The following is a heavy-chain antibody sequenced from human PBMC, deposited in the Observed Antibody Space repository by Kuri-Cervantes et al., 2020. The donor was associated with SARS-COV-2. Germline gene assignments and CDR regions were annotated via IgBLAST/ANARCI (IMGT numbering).Heavy chain of an antibody. CDR1: GFSLSTSGMC. V-gene: IGHV2-70*12. CDR2: IDWDDDK. J-gene: IGHJ4*02. CDR3: AHSISPYYDYVWESYRYTGLRRYYFDY. Sequence: SGPTLVKPTQTLTLTCTLSGFSLSTSGMCVSWIRQPPGKALEWLARIDWDDDKYYSTSLKTRLTISKDTSKNQVVLTMTNMDPVDTATYYCAHSISPYYDYVWESYRYTGLRRYYFDYWGQGTLVTVSS. D-gene: IGHD3-16*02.